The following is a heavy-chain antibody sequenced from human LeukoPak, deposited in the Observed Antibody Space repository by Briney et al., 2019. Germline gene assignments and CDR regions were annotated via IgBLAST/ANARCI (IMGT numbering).Heavy chain of an antibody. Sequence: TGGSLRLSCAASGFTFSDYYMSWIRQAPGKGLEWVSYISSSGSTIYYADSAKGRFTISRDNAKNSLYLQMNSLRAEDTAVYYCARDKRRLRFLEWLPPLDYWGQGTLVTVSS. CDR1: GFTFSDYY. D-gene: IGHD3-3*01. CDR3: ARDKRRLRFLEWLPPLDY. V-gene: IGHV3-11*01. CDR2: ISSSGSTI. J-gene: IGHJ4*02.